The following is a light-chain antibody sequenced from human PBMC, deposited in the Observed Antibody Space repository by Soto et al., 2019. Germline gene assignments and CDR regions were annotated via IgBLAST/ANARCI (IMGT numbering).Light chain of an antibody. CDR2: SNN. CDR1: SSNIGSNT. V-gene: IGLV1-44*01. Sequence: QLVLTQPPSASGTPGQRVTISCSGSSSNIGSNTVNWYQQLPGTAPKLLTYSNNQRPSGVPDRFSGSKSGTSASLAISGLQSEDEADYYCAAWDDSLNGPYVVFGGGTKLTVL. CDR3: AAWDDSLNGPYVV. J-gene: IGLJ2*01.